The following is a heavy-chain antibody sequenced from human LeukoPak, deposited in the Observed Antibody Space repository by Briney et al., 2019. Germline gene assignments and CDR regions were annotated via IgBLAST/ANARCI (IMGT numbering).Heavy chain of an antibody. V-gene: IGHV1-8*02. CDR2: MSPHRGDT. J-gene: IGHJ1*01. CDR3: ARGPGPDSWTAEYFQH. D-gene: IGHD6-13*01. Sequence: ASVKVSCKPSGYSFSNYDINWVRLRQAFGQGPEWMGWMSPHRGDTGSPERFRGRISMTWDTSTSTAYLEVTDLTSDDTAVYYCARGPGPDSWTAEYFQHWGRGTLVTVSS. CDR1: GYSFSNYD.